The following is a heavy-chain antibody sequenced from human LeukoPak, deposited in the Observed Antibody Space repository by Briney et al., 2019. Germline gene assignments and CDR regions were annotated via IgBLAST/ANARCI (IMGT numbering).Heavy chain of an antibody. CDR1: GGTFSSYA. V-gene: IGHV1-69*13. D-gene: IGHD6-13*01. J-gene: IGHJ5*02. Sequence: GASVKVSCKASGGTFSSYAISWVRQAPGQGLEWMGRIIPIFGTANYAQKFQGRVTITPDESTSTAYMELSSLRSEDTAVYYCARDPNHIAANWFDPWGQGTLVTVSS. CDR2: IIPIFGTA. CDR3: ARDPNHIAANWFDP.